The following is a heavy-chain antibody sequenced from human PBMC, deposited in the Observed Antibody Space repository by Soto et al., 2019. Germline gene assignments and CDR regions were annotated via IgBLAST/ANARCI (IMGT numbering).Heavy chain of an antibody. CDR1: GYTFTGYY. J-gene: IGHJ4*02. V-gene: IGHV1-2*02. CDR2: INPNSGGT. D-gene: IGHD3-22*01. CDR3: ARDLADSSGYSLDY. Sequence: ASVKVSCKASGYTFTGYYMRWVRQAPGQGLEWMGWINPNSGGTNYAQKFQGRVTMTRDTSISTAYMELSRLRSDDTAVYYCARDLADSSGYSLDYWGQGTLVTVSS.